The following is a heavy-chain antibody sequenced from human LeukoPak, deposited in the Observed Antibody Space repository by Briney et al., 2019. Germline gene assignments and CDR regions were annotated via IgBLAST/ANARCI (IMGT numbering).Heavy chain of an antibody. CDR3: ARSIVGATGYGIFDY. Sequence: GGSLRLSCAASGFTVSSNYMSWVRQAPGKGLEWVSVIYSGGSTYYADSVKGRFTISRDNSKNTLYLQMKSLRAEDTAVYYCARSIVGATGYGIFDYWGQGTLVTVSS. V-gene: IGHV3-53*01. CDR2: IYSGGST. D-gene: IGHD1-26*01. J-gene: IGHJ4*02. CDR1: GFTVSSNY.